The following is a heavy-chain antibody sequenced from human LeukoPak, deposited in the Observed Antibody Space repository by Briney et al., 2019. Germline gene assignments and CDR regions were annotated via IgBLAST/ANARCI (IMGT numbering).Heavy chain of an antibody. D-gene: IGHD4-17*01. Sequence: PGGSLRLSCAASGFTFNSYAMSWVRQAPGKGLEWVSAISSDSSYIYYADSVRGRFTISRDNARNSLYLQMSSLRAEDTAVYYCARIRDFGASYHYFYMDVWGKGTTVTVSS. J-gene: IGHJ6*03. CDR1: GFTFNSYA. CDR2: ISSDSSYI. V-gene: IGHV3-21*01. CDR3: ARIRDFGASYHYFYMDV.